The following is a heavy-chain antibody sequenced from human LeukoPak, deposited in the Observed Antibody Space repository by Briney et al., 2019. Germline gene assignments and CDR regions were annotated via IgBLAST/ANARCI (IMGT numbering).Heavy chain of an antibody. D-gene: IGHD4-17*01. CDR1: GGSISSYY. J-gene: IGHJ6*04. CDR3: ARDPTVTTDGYGMDV. Sequence: PSETLSLTCTVSGGSISSYYWSWLRQPPGKGLEWIGYIYYSGSTNYNPSLKSRVTISADTSKNQFSLKLSSVTAADTAVYYCARDPTVTTDGYGMDVWGKGTTVTVSS. V-gene: IGHV4-59*01. CDR2: IYYSGST.